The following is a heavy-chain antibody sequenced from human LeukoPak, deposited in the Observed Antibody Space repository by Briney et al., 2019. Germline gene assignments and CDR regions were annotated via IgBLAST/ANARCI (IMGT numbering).Heavy chain of an antibody. CDR1: GGSTSSYY. V-gene: IGHV4-4*07. CDR3: ARDGIQLWLRPGWFDP. Sequence: SETLSLTCTVSGGSTSSYYWSWIRQPAGKGLEWIGRIYTSGSTNYNPSLKSRVTMSVDTSKNQFSLKLSSVTAADTAVYYCARDGIQLWLRPGWFDPWGQGTLVTVSS. CDR2: IYTSGST. D-gene: IGHD5-18*01. J-gene: IGHJ5*02.